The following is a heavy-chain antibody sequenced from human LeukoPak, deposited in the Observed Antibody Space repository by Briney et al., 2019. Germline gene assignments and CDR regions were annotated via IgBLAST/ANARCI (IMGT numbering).Heavy chain of an antibody. J-gene: IGHJ4*02. CDR1: GYTFTSYG. Sequence: ASVTVSFKASGYTFTSYGISWVRQAPGQGLEWMGWISAYNGNTNYAQKLQGRVTMTTDTSTSTAYMELRSLRSDDTAVYYCARFRPGIAAAGYWGQGTLVTVSS. V-gene: IGHV1-18*04. CDR3: ARFRPGIAAAGY. CDR2: ISAYNGNT. D-gene: IGHD6-13*01.